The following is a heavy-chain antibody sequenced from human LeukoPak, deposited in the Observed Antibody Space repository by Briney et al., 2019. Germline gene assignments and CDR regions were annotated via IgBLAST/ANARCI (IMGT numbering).Heavy chain of an antibody. CDR1: GFTFSSYA. CDR2: ISGNGDIT. J-gene: IGHJ4*02. V-gene: IGHV3-23*01. D-gene: IGHD1-1*01. CDR3: AKDLRGTLSSRGPFEY. Sequence: PGGSLRLSCAASGFTFSSYAMSWVRQAPEKGLEWVAAISGNGDITYYADTVKGQFSGSRDNSKNTLYLQLNSLRAEDTAVYYCAKDLRGTLSSRGPFEYWGQGTLVTVSS.